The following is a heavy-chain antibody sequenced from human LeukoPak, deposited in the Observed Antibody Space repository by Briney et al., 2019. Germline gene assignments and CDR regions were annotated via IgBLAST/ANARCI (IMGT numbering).Heavy chain of an antibody. CDR1: GFTFSRYW. CDR3: AKEYCSSTSCYEVVFDY. J-gene: IGHJ4*02. V-gene: IGHV3-7*03. CDR2: IKPDGSEK. Sequence: GGSLRLSCAASGFTFSRYWMTWVRQTPRKGLEWVANIKPDGSEKYYVDSVKGRFTISRDNAKNSLHLQMNSLRAEDMALYYCAKEYCSSTSCYEVVFDYWGQGTLVTVSS. D-gene: IGHD2-2*01.